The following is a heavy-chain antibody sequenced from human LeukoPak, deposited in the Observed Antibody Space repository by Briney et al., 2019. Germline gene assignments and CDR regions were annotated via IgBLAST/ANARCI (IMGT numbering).Heavy chain of an antibody. CDR2: IKSKNIGGTT. J-gene: IGHJ5*02. V-gene: IGHV3-15*01. Sequence: GGSLRLSCVASGFTFNNAWMNWVRQAPGKGLEWVGRIKSKNIGGTTDYAAPVKGRFTISREDSKNTVYLQMNSLKIEDTAVYYCTSHAALDPWGQGTLVTVSS. CDR1: GFTFNNAW. CDR3: TSHAALDP.